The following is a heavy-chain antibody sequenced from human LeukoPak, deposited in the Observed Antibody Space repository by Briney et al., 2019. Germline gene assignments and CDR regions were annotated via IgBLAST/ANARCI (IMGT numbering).Heavy chain of an antibody. CDR2: VIPIFGTA. J-gene: IGHJ4*02. CDR1: GGTFSSYA. CDR3: ARDDYGGNTHFDY. V-gene: IGHV1-69*13. Sequence: SVKVSCKASGGTFSSYAISWVRQAPGQGLEWMGGVIPIFGTANYAQKFQGRVTITADESTSTAYMELSSLRSEDTAVYYCARDDYGGNTHFDYWGQGTLVTVSS. D-gene: IGHD4-23*01.